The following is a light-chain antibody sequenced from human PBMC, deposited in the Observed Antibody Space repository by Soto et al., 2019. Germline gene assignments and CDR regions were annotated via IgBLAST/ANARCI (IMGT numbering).Light chain of an antibody. CDR2: GAS. V-gene: IGKV3-20*01. Sequence: EIVLTQSPGTLSLSPGERATLSCRASQSITSTYLAWYQQYPGQAPRLLIYGASSRATGIPDRFGGSGSGTDFTLTISRLEPEDYAVYYCQHYGDSSWSFGQGTKVDIK. CDR3: QHYGDSSWS. CDR1: QSITSTY. J-gene: IGKJ1*01.